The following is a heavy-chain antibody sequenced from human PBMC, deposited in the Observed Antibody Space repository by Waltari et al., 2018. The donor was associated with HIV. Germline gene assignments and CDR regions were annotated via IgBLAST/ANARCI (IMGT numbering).Heavy chain of an antibody. CDR3: ARVRCGGGGCQWAFDV. D-gene: IGHD2-21*01. Sequence: QVQLVQYGAEVKKPGASVKISCKTSGASFTSSYIHWVRQAPGQGLVWMGIINPTDGRTTFSQHFLGRISMTRVTPRSTVYMELQSVQPDDTATYYCARVRCGGGGCQWAFDVWGQGTKVTVS. J-gene: IGHJ3*01. V-gene: IGHV1-46*01. CDR2: INPTDGRT. CDR1: GASFTSSY.